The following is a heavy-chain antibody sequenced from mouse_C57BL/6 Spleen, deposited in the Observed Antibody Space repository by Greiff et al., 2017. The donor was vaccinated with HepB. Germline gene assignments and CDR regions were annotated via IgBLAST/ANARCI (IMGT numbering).Heavy chain of an antibody. D-gene: IGHD2-5*01. CDR2: IDPENGDT. CDR3: TIPSYSNWLDY. J-gene: IGHJ2*01. V-gene: IGHV14-4*01. Sequence: EVQLQQSGAELVRPGASVKLSCTASGFNIKDDYMHWVKQRPEQGLEWIGWIDPENGDTEYASKFQGKATITADTSSNTAYLQLSSLTSEDTAVYYGTIPSYSNWLDYWGQGTTLTVSS. CDR1: GFNIKDDY.